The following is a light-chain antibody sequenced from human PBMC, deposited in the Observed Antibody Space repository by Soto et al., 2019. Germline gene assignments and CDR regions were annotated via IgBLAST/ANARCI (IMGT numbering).Light chain of an antibody. J-gene: IGKJ3*01. Sequence: DIQMTQSPSSLSASVGDRVTITCRASQSISSYLNWYQQKPGKAPKLLIYAASRLQSGVTSRFSSSRTATDFTLTISTLHPEDFATYYCQQIYRTPFTFGPGTKEEI. CDR1: QSISSY. CDR3: QQIYRTPFT. V-gene: IGKV1-39*01. CDR2: AAS.